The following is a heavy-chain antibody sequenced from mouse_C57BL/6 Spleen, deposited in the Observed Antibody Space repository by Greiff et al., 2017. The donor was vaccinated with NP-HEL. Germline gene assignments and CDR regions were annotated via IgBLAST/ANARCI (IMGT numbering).Heavy chain of an antibody. CDR3: ARVLGRGFAY. V-gene: IGHV8-12*01. CDR2: IYWDDDK. D-gene: IGHD4-1*01. Sequence: QVTLKESGPGLLQSSQTLSLTCSFSGFSLSTSGMGVSWIRQPSGKGLEWLAHIYWDDDKRYNPSLKSRLTISKDTSRHQGFPKVTTVDTADTATDYCARVLGRGFAYWGKGTLVSVSA. J-gene: IGHJ3*01. CDR1: GFSLSTSGMG.